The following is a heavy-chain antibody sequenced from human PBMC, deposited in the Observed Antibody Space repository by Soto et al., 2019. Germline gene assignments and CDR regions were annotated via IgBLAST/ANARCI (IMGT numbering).Heavy chain of an antibody. Sequence: QVQLQQWGAGLLKPSETLSLTCAVYGGSFSGYYWSWIRQPPGKGLEWIGEINHSGSTNYNPSLTSRVHISVDTTKHQFSLKLSSVTAADTAGYYCARGRDLTDYAFDIWGQGTMVTVSS. D-gene: IGHD4-17*01. J-gene: IGHJ3*02. CDR3: ARGRDLTDYAFDI. CDR2: INHSGST. CDR1: GGSFSGYY. V-gene: IGHV4-34*01.